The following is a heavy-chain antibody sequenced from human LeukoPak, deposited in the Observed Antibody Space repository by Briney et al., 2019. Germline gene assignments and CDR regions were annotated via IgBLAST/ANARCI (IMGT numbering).Heavy chain of an antibody. CDR3: ARGPGPIAGAKNPFDI. CDR1: GFTFSAYA. V-gene: IGHV3-30*01. Sequence: PGTSLRPSCAASGFTFSAYAMHWVRQAPGKGLEWVAVISYDGSNKYYADSVKGRFTISGDKSKDTLYLQMKSLRPEDTAVYYCARGPGPIAGAKNPFDIWGQGTMVTVSS. CDR2: ISYDGSNK. J-gene: IGHJ3*02. D-gene: IGHD1-26*01.